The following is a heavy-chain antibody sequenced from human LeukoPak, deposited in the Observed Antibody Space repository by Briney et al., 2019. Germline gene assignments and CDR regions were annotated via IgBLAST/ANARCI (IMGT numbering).Heavy chain of an antibody. V-gene: IGHV3-48*03. CDR2: ISSSGSTI. Sequence: GGSLRLSCAASGFTFSSYEMNWVRQAPGKGLEWVSYISSSGSTIYYADSVKGRFTISRDNAKNSLYLQMNSLRAEDTAVYYCANDDYDSSGYSLNWFDPWGQGTLVTVSS. CDR3: ANDDYDSSGYSLNWFDP. D-gene: IGHD3-22*01. J-gene: IGHJ5*02. CDR1: GFTFSSYE.